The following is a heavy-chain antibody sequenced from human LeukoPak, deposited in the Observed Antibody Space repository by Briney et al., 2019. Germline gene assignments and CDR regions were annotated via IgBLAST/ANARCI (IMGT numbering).Heavy chain of an antibody. J-gene: IGHJ4*02. CDR3: ARVAKERVGGVYYFDY. CDR2: IGTAGDT. Sequence: GGTLRLSCAASGFTFSDYDMHWVRQPTGKGLEWVAAIGTAGDTYYTGSVKGRFTISRENAKNSLYLQMNSLRAGDTAVYYCARVAKERVGGVYYFDYWGQGTLVTVSS. CDR1: GFTFSDYD. D-gene: IGHD1-1*01. V-gene: IGHV3-13*01.